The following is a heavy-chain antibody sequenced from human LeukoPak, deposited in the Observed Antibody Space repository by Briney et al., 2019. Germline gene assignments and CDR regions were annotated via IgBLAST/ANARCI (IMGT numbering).Heavy chain of an antibody. Sequence: SETLSLTCTVSGYSISSGYYWGWIRQPPGKGLEWIGSIYHSGSTYYNPSLKSRVTTSVDTSKNQFSLKLSSVTAADTAVYYCARHLGGSGWPRFDYWGQGTLVTVSS. V-gene: IGHV4-38-2*02. CDR2: IYHSGST. CDR3: ARHLGGSGWPRFDY. CDR1: GYSISSGYY. D-gene: IGHD6-19*01. J-gene: IGHJ4*02.